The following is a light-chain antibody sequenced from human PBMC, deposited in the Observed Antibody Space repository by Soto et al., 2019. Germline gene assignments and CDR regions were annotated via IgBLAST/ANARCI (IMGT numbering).Light chain of an antibody. CDR3: CAYTARTSLSWV. J-gene: IGLJ3*02. CDR1: SSDIGGYNH. Sequence: QSALTQPTSVSGSPGQSITISCTGVSSDIGGYNHVSWYQQHPGNVPRIIIYDFDNRSLGISYRFSESQSGNSSSLSISGLQAEDEADYYCCAYTARTSLSWVFGGGTKLTVL. CDR2: DFD. V-gene: IGLV2-14*03.